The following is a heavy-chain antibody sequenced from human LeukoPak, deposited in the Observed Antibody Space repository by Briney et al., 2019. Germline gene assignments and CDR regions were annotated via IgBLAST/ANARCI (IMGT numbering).Heavy chain of an antibody. Sequence: GGSLRLSCAASGFXFSRYAISWVRQAPGKGLDWVSGISGSGDSTYSADSVKGRFTISRDNSKNTLYLQMNSLRAEDTAVYYCAKDLDDRNWGQGTLVTVSS. J-gene: IGHJ4*02. D-gene: IGHD3-16*01. CDR2: ISGSGDST. CDR1: GFXFSRYA. V-gene: IGHV3-23*01. CDR3: AKDLDDRN.